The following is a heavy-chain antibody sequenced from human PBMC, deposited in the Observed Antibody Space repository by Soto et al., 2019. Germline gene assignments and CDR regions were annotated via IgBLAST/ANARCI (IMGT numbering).Heavy chain of an antibody. J-gene: IGHJ5*02. Sequence: QVQLQESGPGLVKPSQTLSLFCIVSGGSISSGGYYWTWIRQHPGKGLEWIGYIYYSGSTFYNPSLRSRLTISEDTSKNQFSLKLTSVTAAYTAVYYCARGRAAAGTYDHWGQGTLVTVSS. CDR3: ARGRAAAGTYDH. CDR1: GGSISSGGYY. D-gene: IGHD6-13*01. CDR2: IYYSGST. V-gene: IGHV4-31*03.